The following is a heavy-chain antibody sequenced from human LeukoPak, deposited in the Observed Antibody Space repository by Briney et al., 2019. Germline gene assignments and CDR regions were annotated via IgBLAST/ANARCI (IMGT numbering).Heavy chain of an antibody. D-gene: IGHD2-15*01. CDR3: ARGQYCSGGSCYLGPEYFQH. CDR2: IYYSGST. V-gene: IGHV4-31*03. J-gene: IGHJ1*01. CDR1: GGSISSGGYY. Sequence: SQTLSLTCTVSGGSISSGGYYWSWIRQHPGKGLEWIGYIYYSGSTYYNPSLKSRVTISVDTSKNQFSLKLSSVTAADTAVYYCARGQYCSGGSCYLGPEYFQHWGQGTLVTVSS.